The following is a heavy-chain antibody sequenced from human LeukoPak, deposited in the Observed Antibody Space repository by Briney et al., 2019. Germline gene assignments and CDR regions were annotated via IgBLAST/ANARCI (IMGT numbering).Heavy chain of an antibody. Sequence: ASVKVSCKASGYTFTSYGISWVRHAPGEGLEWMGWVSTYNGRTNYAQKFQGRVTMTTDTSTSTAYMELRSLRSDDTAVYYCARDYYVSSGPSWDCFDPWGQGTPVTVSS. CDR2: VSTYNGRT. CDR3: ARDYYVSSGPSWDCFDP. CDR1: GYTFTSYG. D-gene: IGHD3-22*01. J-gene: IGHJ5*02. V-gene: IGHV1-18*04.